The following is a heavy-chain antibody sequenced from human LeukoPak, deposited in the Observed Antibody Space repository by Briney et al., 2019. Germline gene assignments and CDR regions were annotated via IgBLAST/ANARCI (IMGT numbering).Heavy chain of an antibody. CDR3: ARPMYNWNDGGYYYGMDV. Sequence: GSLRLSCAASGFTFSSYGMHWVRQAPGKGLEWVAVIWYDGGNKYYADSVKGRFTISRDNSKNTLYLQMNSLRAEDTAVYYCARPMYNWNDGGYYYGMDVWGQGTTVTVSS. CDR1: GFTFSSYG. CDR2: IWYDGGNK. J-gene: IGHJ6*02. V-gene: IGHV3-33*01. D-gene: IGHD1-20*01.